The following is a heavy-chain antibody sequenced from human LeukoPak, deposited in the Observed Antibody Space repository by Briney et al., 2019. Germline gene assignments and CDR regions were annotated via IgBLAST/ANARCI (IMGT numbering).Heavy chain of an antibody. Sequence: ASVKVSCKASGYTLTSYIISWVRQAPGQGLEWMGWINAYNGNTDYAQRVQGRVTMTTDTSTSTAYMELRSLRSDDTAVYYCARDRHIAAAVYYYYMDVWGKGTTVTVSS. CDR1: GYTLTSYI. J-gene: IGHJ6*03. V-gene: IGHV1-18*01. D-gene: IGHD6-13*01. CDR2: INAYNGNT. CDR3: ARDRHIAAAVYYYYMDV.